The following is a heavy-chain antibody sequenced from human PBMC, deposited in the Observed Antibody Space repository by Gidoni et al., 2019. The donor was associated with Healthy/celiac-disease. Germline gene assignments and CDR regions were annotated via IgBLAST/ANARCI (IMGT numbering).Heavy chain of an antibody. V-gene: IGHV5-51*01. J-gene: IGHJ4*02. CDR2: IYPGDSDT. CDR3: ARQPRVVVTAAYFDY. D-gene: IGHD2-21*02. Sequence: EVQLVQSGAEVKKPGESLKLSCKGSGSSFTSYWIGWVRQMPGKGLEWMGIIYPGDSDTRYSPSFQGQVTISADKSISTAYLQWSSLKASDTAMYYCARQPRVVVTAAYFDYWGQGTLVTVSS. CDR1: GSSFTSYW.